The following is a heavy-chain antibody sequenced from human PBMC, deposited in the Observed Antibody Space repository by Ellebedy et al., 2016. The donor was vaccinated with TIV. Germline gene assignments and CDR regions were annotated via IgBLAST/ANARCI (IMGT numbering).Heavy chain of an antibody. D-gene: IGHD3-22*01. CDR3: ARDNYDSSGYYFPQIYDYYHGMDV. Sequence: PGGSLRLSCAASGFTFSSYWMHWVRQAPGKGLVWVSRINNDGNSTSYADSGKGLFTISRDHAKNTLDLEMNSLRAEDTDGYYCARDNYDSSGYYFPQIYDYYHGMDVWGQGTTVTVSS. V-gene: IGHV3-74*01. CDR2: INNDGNST. CDR1: GFTFSSYW. J-gene: IGHJ6*02.